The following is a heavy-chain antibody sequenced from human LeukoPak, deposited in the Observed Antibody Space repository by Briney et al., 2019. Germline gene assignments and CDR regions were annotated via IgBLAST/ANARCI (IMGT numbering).Heavy chain of an antibody. CDR1: GYTFTSYG. J-gene: IGHJ4*02. V-gene: IGHV1-69*04. CDR3: ARGLRYCSGGSCY. CDR2: IIPILGIA. Sequence: SVKVSCKASGYTFTSYGISWVRQAPGQGLEWMGRIIPILGIANYAQEFQGRVTITADKSTSTAYMELSSLRSEDTAVYYCARGLRYCSGGSCYWGQGTLVTVSS. D-gene: IGHD2-15*01.